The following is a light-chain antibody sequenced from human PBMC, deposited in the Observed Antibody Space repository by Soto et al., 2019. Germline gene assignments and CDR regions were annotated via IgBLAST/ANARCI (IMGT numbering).Light chain of an antibody. CDR1: QSLNNNY. CDR2: DTS. CDR3: QQYGGSPYT. V-gene: IGKV3-20*01. J-gene: IGKJ2*01. Sequence: EIVLMQSPGTLSLSPGERATLSCRATQSLNNNYLAWYQQKPGQAPRLLIYDTSSRATGIPDRFSGRRSGTDLNLTISRLEPEDFAVYYCQQYGGSPYTFGQGTELEIK.